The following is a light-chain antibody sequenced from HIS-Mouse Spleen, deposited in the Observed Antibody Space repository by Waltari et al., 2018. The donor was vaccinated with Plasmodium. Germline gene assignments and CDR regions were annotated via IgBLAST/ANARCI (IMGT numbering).Light chain of an antibody. CDR3: NSRDSSGNHLV. V-gene: IGLV3-19*01. CDR2: GKN. Sequence: SSELTQDPAVSVALGQTVRITCQGDSLRSYYASWYQQKPGPAPVLVIYGKNNRPSGIPYRFSGSSSGNTASLTITGAQAEDEADYYCNSRDSSGNHLVFGGGTKLTVL. J-gene: IGLJ2*01. CDR1: SLRSYY.